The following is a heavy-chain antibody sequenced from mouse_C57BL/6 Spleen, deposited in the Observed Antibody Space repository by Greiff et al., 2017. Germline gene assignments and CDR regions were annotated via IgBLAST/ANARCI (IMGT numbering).Heavy chain of an antibody. CDR3: ARDYYGSSWKNAMDY. J-gene: IGHJ4*01. V-gene: IGHV1-80*01. CDR2: IYPGDGDT. CDR1: GYAFSSYW. Sequence: VQLKESGAELVKPGASVKISCKASGYAFSSYWMNWVKQRPGKGLEWIGQIYPGDGDTNYNGKFKGKATLTADKSSSTAYMQLSSLTSEDSAVYFCARDYYGSSWKNAMDYWGQGTSVTVS. D-gene: IGHD1-1*01.